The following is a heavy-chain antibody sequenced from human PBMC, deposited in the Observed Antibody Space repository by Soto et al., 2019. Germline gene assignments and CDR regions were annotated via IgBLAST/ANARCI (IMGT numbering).Heavy chain of an antibody. J-gene: IGHJ5*02. CDR3: ARVLLWFGELTWFDP. CDR1: GFTFSSYS. Sequence: GGSLRLSCASSGFTFSSYSMNWVRQAPGKGLEWVSSISSSSSYIYYADSVKGRFTISRDNAKNSLYLQMNSLRAEDTAVYYCARVLLWFGELTWFDPWGQGTLVTVSS. V-gene: IGHV3-21*01. D-gene: IGHD3-10*01. CDR2: ISSSSSYI.